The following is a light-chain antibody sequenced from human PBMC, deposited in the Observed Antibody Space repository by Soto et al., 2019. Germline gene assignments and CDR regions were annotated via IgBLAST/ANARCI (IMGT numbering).Light chain of an antibody. V-gene: IGKV3-20*01. CDR3: QQYGSPPRT. CDR1: QTVNNNY. Sequence: EIVLTQSPDTLSLSPGERATLSCRASQTVNNNYVAWYQQKPGQTPRLLIYDASTRATGIPDRFSGSGSGTDFTLSISRLEPDDFAVYYCQQYGSPPRTFGQGTKVDIK. CDR2: DAS. J-gene: IGKJ1*01.